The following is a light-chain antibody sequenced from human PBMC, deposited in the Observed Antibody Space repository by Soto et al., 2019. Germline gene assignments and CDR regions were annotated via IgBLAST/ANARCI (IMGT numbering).Light chain of an antibody. CDR1: SSNIGDNY. J-gene: IGLJ1*01. Sequence: QSVLTQPPSVSAASGQKVTISCSGSSSNIGDNYISWYQHVPGTAPKVLIYDNSKRPSGIPDRFSGSKSGTSATLAITGLQTGDEADYYCCSFAGTYTYVFGTGTKLTVL. CDR2: DNS. CDR3: CSFAGTYTYV. V-gene: IGLV1-51*01.